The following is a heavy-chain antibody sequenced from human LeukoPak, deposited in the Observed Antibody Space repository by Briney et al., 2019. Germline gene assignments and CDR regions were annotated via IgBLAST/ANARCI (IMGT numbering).Heavy chain of an antibody. V-gene: IGHV4-39*01. Sequence: SETLSLTCTVSRGSLHRRRSYLGLVRQPPGKGLEWIGRIYYSGNTYYNPSLTSRVTISIDTSKNQFSLKLTSVTTADTAVHYCVQHPGLFFFDLWGQGTLVTVSS. CDR1: RGSLHRRRSY. D-gene: IGHD1-1*01. J-gene: IGHJ4*02. CDR3: VQHPGLFFFDL. CDR2: IYYSGNT.